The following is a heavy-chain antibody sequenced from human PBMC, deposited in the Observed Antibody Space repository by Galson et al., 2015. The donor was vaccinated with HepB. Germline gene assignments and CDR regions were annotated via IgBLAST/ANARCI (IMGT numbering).Heavy chain of an antibody. CDR3: ARDVEGDYAFDI. CDR1: GFTFSNYW. CDR2: IKEDGSER. J-gene: IGHJ3*02. V-gene: IGHV3-7*03. Sequence: SLRLSCAASGFTFSNYWMTWVRQAPGKGLEWVANIKEDGSERYYVYSVKGRFTISRDNAKNSLYLQMNSLRAEDTAVYYCARDVEGDYAFDIWGQGTMVTVSS. D-gene: IGHD3-10*01.